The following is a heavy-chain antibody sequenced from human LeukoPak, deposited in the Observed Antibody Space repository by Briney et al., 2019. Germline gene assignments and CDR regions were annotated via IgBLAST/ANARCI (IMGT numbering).Heavy chain of an antibody. D-gene: IGHD4-23*01. Sequence: GGSLRLSCAASGFTFSSYSMNWVRQAPGKGLEWVSSISSSSSYIYYADSVKGRFTISRDNSKSSLYLQMNSLRAEDTAVYYCARGGIVVTPRAFDIWGQGTMVTVSS. V-gene: IGHV3-21*01. CDR2: ISSSSSYI. CDR1: GFTFSSYS. J-gene: IGHJ3*02. CDR3: ARGGIVVTPRAFDI.